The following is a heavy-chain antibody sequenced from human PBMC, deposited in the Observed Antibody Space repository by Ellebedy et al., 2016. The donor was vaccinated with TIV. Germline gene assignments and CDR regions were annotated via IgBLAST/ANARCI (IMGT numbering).Heavy chain of an antibody. CDR2: IYSANTT. CDR1: GFSVSTTY. Sequence: GGSLRLSCAASGFSVSTTYMKWVRQAPGKGLEWVSVIYSANTTYYADSVKGRFTISRDNSKNILYLEMNSLRAEDTAVYYCAGRVGGKAFDLWGQGTMVTVSP. D-gene: IGHD1-26*01. V-gene: IGHV3-53*01. CDR3: AGRVGGKAFDL. J-gene: IGHJ3*01.